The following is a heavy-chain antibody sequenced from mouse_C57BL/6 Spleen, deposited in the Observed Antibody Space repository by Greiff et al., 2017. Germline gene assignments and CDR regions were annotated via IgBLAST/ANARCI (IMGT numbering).Heavy chain of an antibody. CDR2: IYPGDGDT. J-gene: IGHJ4*01. Sequence: QVQLQQSGPELVKPGASVKISCKASGYAFSSSWMNWVKQRPGKGLEWIGRIYPGDGDTNYNGKFKGKATLTADKSSSTAYMQLSSLTSEDSAVYFCARSRIYYGNYDYAMDYWGQGTSVTVSS. CDR1: GYAFSSSW. CDR3: ARSRIYYGNYDYAMDY. D-gene: IGHD2-1*01. V-gene: IGHV1-82*01.